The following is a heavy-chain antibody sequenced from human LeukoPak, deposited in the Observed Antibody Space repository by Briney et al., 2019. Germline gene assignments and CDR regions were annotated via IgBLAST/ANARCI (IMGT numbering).Heavy chain of an antibody. D-gene: IGHD3-3*01. CDR2: IKQDGSEK. V-gene: IGHV3-7*01. CDR3: ATKNYNFWGGYYRDEY. J-gene: IGHJ4*02. CDR1: GFAFSIYW. Sequence: GGSLRLSCAASGFAFSIYWMSWVRQAPGKGLEWVANIKQDGSEKYYVDSVKGRFTISRDNSKNTLYLQMNSLRAEDTAVYYCATKNYNFWGGYYRDEYWGQGTLVTVSS.